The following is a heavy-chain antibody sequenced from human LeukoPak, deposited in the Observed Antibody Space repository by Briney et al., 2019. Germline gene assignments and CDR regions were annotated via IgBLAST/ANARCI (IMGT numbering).Heavy chain of an antibody. J-gene: IGHJ4*02. CDR1: VGSFSGYY. CDR3: ARKAYGNLFDY. CDR2: INHSGST. D-gene: IGHD3-10*01. Sequence: ASETLSLTCAVYVGSFSGYYWSWIRQTPGKGLEWIGEINHSGSTNYNPSLKSRVTISVDKSKNQFSLKLSSVTAADTAVYYCARKAYGNLFDYWGQGTLVTVSS. V-gene: IGHV4-34*01.